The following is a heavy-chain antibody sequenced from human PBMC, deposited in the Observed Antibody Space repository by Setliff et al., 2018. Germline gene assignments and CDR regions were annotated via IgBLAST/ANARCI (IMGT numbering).Heavy chain of an antibody. V-gene: IGHV1-18*01. CDR3: SRLVRFCTRTSCQRLSGDEY. CDR2: INNYNFNT. D-gene: IGHD2-2*01. J-gene: IGHJ4*02. Sequence: ASVKVSCKSSGFTFTDYGITWVRQVPGQGLEWMGWINNYNFNTQYAQKFQGRVTLTADTSTTTAYLQLTNLRSDDTAIYFCSRLVRFCTRTSCQRLSGDEYWGQGALVTVSS. CDR1: GFTFTDYG.